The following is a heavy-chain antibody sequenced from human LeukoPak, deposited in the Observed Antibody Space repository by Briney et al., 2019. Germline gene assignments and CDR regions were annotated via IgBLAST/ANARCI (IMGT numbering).Heavy chain of an antibody. V-gene: IGHV4-4*07. J-gene: IGHJ4*02. Sequence: PSETLSLTCTVSGGSISSYYWSWIRQPAGKGLEWIGRIYTSGSTNYNPSLESRVTMSVDTSKNQFSLKLSSVTAADTAVYYCARDVSRYCSSTSCYTGDYWGQGTLVTVSS. D-gene: IGHD2-2*02. CDR2: IYTSGST. CDR3: ARDVSRYCSSTSCYTGDY. CDR1: GGSISSYY.